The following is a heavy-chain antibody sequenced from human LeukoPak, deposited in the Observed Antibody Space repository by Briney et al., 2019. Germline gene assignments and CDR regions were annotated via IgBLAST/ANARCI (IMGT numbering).Heavy chain of an antibody. Sequence: SETLSLTCAVSGGSISSGGYYWSWIRQPPGKGLEWIGYIYHSGSTYYNPSLKSRVTISVDRSKNQFSLKLSSVTAADTAVYYCARDSSYYYDTSESGRWFDPWGQGTLVTVSS. CDR1: GGSISSGGYY. CDR2: IYHSGST. D-gene: IGHD3-22*01. J-gene: IGHJ5*02. V-gene: IGHV4-30-2*01. CDR3: ARDSSYYYDTSESGRWFDP.